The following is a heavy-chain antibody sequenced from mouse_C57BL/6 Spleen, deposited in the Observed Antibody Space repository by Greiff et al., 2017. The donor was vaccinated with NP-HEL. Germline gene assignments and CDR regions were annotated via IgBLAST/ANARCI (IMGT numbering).Heavy chain of an antibody. V-gene: IGHV5-6*02. CDR3: ARQEVRWDCDY. J-gene: IGHJ2*01. D-gene: IGHD2-14*01. CDR1: GFTFSSYG. Sequence: DVMLVESGGDLVKPGGSLKLSCAASGFTFSSYGMSWVRQTPDKRLEWVATISSGGGYTYYPDSVKGRFTISRDNAKNTHDLQMSSRKSEDTAMYYCARQEVRWDCDYWGQGTTLTVSS. CDR2: ISSGGGYT.